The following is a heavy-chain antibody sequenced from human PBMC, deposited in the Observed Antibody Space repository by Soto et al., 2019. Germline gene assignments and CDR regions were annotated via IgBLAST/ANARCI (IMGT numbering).Heavy chain of an antibody. D-gene: IGHD1-26*01. V-gene: IGHV4-34*01. Sequence: QEQRQQWGAGLLKPSETLSLTCAVYGGSFSGYYWSWIRQPPGKGLEWIGEINHSGSTNYNPSLKSRVTISVDTSKNQFSLKLSSVTAADTAVYYCARGRERSDYWGQGTLVIVSS. CDR1: GGSFSGYY. CDR2: INHSGST. J-gene: IGHJ4*02. CDR3: ARGRERSDY.